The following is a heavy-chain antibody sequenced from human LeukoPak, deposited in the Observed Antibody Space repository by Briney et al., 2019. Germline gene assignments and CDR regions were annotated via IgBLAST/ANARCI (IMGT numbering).Heavy chain of an antibody. CDR3: ARADGDYSNDAFDI. D-gene: IGHD4-17*01. J-gene: IGHJ3*02. CDR1: GYTFTGYY. CDR2: INPNSGGT. Sequence: GASVKVSCKASGYTFTGYYMHWVRQAPGQGLEWMGWINPNSGGTNYAQKFQGRVTMTRDTSISTAYMELSRLRSDDTAVYYCARADGDYSNDAFDIWGQGTMVTVSS. V-gene: IGHV1-2*02.